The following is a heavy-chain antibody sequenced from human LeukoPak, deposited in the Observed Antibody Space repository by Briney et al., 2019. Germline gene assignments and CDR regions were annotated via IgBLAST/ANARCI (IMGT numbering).Heavy chain of an antibody. CDR1: GGSISSYY. CDR2: IYYSGST. D-gene: IGHD3-16*01. Sequence: SETLSLTCTVSGGSISSYYWSWIRQPPGKGLEWIGYIYYSGSTNYNPSLKSRVTISVDTSKNQFSLKLTSVTAADTAVYYCARLYAGAYTRLDPWGQGTLVAVSS. CDR3: ARLYAGAYTRLDP. J-gene: IGHJ5*02. V-gene: IGHV4-59*08.